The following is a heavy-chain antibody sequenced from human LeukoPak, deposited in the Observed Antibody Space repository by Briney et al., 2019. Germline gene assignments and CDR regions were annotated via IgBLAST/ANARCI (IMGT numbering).Heavy chain of an antibody. V-gene: IGHV4-59*02. CDR1: GGSVRSYY. CDR3: ARVLTGKFDY. Sequence: SETLPLTCTVFGGSVRSYYWNWIRQPPGKGLEWIGYIYYSGSTNYNPSLKSRVTISVDTSKNQLSLKLSSVTAADTAVYYCARVLTGKFDYWGQGTLVTVSS. J-gene: IGHJ4*02. CDR2: IYYSGST. D-gene: IGHD7-27*01.